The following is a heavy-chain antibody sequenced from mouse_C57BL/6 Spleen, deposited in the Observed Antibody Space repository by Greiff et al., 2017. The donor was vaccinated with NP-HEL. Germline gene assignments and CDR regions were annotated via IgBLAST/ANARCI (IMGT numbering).Heavy chain of an antibody. CDR3: ARGLGPFDD. CDR2: IYPGSGST. CDR1: GYTFTSYW. J-gene: IGHJ2*01. Sequence: VQLQQPGAELVKPGASVKMSCKASGYTFTSYWITWVKQRPGQGLEWIGDIYPGSGSTNYNEKFKSKATLTVETSSSTAYMQLSSLTSEDSAVYYCARGLGPFDDWGQGTTLTVSS. V-gene: IGHV1-55*01. D-gene: IGHD4-1*01.